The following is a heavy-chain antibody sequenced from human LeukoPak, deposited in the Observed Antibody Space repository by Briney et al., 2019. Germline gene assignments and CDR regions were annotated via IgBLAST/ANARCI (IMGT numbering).Heavy chain of an antibody. V-gene: IGHV4-34*01. CDR3: ARGGTYCGGDCYTKNYYFDY. CDR1: GGSISSYY. D-gene: IGHD2-21*02. Sequence: SETLSLTCTVSGGSISSYYWSWIRQPPGKGLEWIGEINHSGSTNYNPSLKSRVTISVDTSKNQFSLKLSSVTAADTAVYYCARGGTYCGGDCYTKNYYFDYWGQGTLVTVSS. CDR2: INHSGST. J-gene: IGHJ4*02.